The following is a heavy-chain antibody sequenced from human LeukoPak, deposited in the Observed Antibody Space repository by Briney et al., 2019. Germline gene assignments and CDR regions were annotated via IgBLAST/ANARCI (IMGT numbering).Heavy chain of an antibody. CDR3: ARDQAAAAEDY. J-gene: IGHJ4*02. CDR1: GGTFSSYA. Sequence: GASVKVSCKASGGTFSSYAISWVRQAPGQGLEWMGGIIPIFGTANYAQKFQGKVTITADESTSTAYMELRSLRSDDTAVYYCARDQAAAAEDYWGQGTLVTVSS. D-gene: IGHD6-13*01. CDR2: IIPIFGTA. V-gene: IGHV1-69*13.